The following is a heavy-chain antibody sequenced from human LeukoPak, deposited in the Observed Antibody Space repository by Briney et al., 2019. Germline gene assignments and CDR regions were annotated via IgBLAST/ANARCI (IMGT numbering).Heavy chain of an antibody. CDR3: AKEAGVGPQAYCGGDCIFDAFDI. J-gene: IGHJ3*02. CDR1: GFTFSTYG. Sequence: PGRSLRLSCAASGFTFSTYGMHWVRQAPGKGLEWVAVIWYDGNNKYYGDSVRGRFTISRDTSKNTLYLQMNSLRAEDTAVYYCAKEAGVGPQAYCGGDCIFDAFDIWGQGTMVTVSS. D-gene: IGHD2-21*02. CDR2: IWYDGNNK. V-gene: IGHV3-33*06.